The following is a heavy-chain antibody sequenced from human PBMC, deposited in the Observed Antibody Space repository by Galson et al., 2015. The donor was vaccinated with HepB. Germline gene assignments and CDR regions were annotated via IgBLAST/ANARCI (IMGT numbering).Heavy chain of an antibody. CDR1: GFTFSSYA. J-gene: IGHJ4*02. Sequence: SLRLSCAASGFTFSSYAMSWVRQAPGKGLEGVSGISGSGGSTYYADSVKGRFTISRDKSKNTLYLQMNSLRAEDTAVYYCAKDLSTGGSGYYSPFDYWGQGTLVTVSS. CDR3: AKDLSTGGSGYYSPFDY. V-gene: IGHV3-23*01. D-gene: IGHD3-22*01. CDR2: ISGSGGST.